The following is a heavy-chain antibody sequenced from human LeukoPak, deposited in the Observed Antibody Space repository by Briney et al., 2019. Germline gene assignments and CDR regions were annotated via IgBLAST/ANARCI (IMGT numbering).Heavy chain of an antibody. CDR2: IYYSGST. V-gene: IGHV4-59*01. CDR3: ARGYYDILTSDAFDI. J-gene: IGHJ3*02. Sequence: SETLSLTCTVSGGSISSYYWSWIRQPPGKGLEWIGYIYYSGSTNYNPSLTSRVTISVDTSKNQFSLTLSSVTAADTAVYYCARGYYDILTSDAFDIWGQGTMVTVSS. D-gene: IGHD3-9*01. CDR1: GGSISSYY.